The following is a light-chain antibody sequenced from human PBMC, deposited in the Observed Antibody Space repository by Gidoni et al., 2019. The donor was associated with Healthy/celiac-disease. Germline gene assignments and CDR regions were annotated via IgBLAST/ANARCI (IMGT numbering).Light chain of an antibody. V-gene: IGKV1-33*01. Sequence: IRMTQSPSSLSASVGDRVTSTCQASQDISNYLNWYQQKPGKAPKLLIYDASNLETGVPSRFSGSGSGTDFTFTISSLQPEDIATYYCQQYDNLPITFGQXTRLEIK. CDR1: QDISNY. J-gene: IGKJ5*01. CDR2: DAS. CDR3: QQYDNLPIT.